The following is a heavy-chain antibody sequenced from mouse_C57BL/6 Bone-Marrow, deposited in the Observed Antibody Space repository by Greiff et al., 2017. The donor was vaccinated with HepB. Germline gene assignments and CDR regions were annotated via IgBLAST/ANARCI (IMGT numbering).Heavy chain of an antibody. Sequence: VKVEESGPGLVQPSQSLSITCTVSGFSLTSYGVHWVRQSPGKGLEWLGVIWRGGSTDYNAAFMSRLSITKDNSKSQVFFKMNSLQADDTAIYYCAKKGYGSSFWYFDVWGTGTTVTVSS. D-gene: IGHD1-1*01. V-gene: IGHV2-5*01. J-gene: IGHJ1*03. CDR2: IWRGGST. CDR3: AKKGYGSSFWYFDV. CDR1: GFSLTSYG.